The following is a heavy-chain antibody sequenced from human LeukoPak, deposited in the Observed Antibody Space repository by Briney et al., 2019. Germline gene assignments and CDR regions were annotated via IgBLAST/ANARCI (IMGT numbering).Heavy chain of an antibody. CDR3: AKGSSGYFFDL. V-gene: IGHV3-NL1*01. J-gene: IGHJ4*02. CDR2: IDNDGGGT. CDR1: GFTFSSYG. Sequence: GGSLRLSCAASGFTFSSYGMHWVRQVPEKGLVLVSRIDNDGGGTTYADFVKGRFSVSRDNSKNTLFLQMNSLRAEDTALYYCAKGSSGYFFDLWGQGTLVTVSS. D-gene: IGHD3-22*01.